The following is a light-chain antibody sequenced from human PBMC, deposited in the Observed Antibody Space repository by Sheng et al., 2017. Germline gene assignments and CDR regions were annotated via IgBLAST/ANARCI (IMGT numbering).Light chain of an antibody. CDR3: QHGNNFLET. J-gene: IGKJ4*01. Sequence: DIQMTQSPSSVSASVGDRVTITCRASQDISNWLACFNRNQGKPLTPDLCCIQFAKWGPIQGSAAVDLGQISLSLISSLQPEDFATYYCQHGNNFLETFGGGTKVEIK. CDR1: QDISNW. V-gene: IGKV1-12*01. CDR2: CI.